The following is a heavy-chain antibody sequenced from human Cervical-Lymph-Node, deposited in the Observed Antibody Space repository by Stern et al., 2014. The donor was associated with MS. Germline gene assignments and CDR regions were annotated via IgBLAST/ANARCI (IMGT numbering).Heavy chain of an antibody. Sequence: VQLVESGAEVKKPGSSVKVSCKASGGTFSSNSISWVRQAPGQGLEWMGGVLPIFNTPHYAQRFQVRVTMTADESTSTAYMELSSLRSEDTAVYYCAREMGSVAVAGSPFDSWGQGTLVTVSS. CDR3: AREMGSVAVAGSPFDS. V-gene: IGHV1-69*01. J-gene: IGHJ4*02. CDR1: GGTFSSNS. D-gene: IGHD6-19*01. CDR2: VLPIFNTP.